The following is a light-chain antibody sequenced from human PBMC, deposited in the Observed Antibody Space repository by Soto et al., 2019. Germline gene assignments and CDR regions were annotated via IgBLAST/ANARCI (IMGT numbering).Light chain of an antibody. CDR1: SSDVGSYDL. CDR2: EVN. J-gene: IGLJ2*01. CDR3: CSFVRTNGLL. Sequence: QSVLTQPASVSGSPGQSITTSCTGTSSDVGSYDLVSWYQHHSGKAPKIIIYEVNKRPSGISDRFSGSKSGNTASLTISGLQAEDEADYFCCSFVRTNGLLFGGGTKLTVL. V-gene: IGLV2-23*02.